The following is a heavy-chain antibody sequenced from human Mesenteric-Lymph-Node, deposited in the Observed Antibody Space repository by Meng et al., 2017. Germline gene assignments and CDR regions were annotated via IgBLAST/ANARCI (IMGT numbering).Heavy chain of an antibody. D-gene: IGHD3-22*01. Sequence: LRLSCSVSGGSIRSGSYYWSWIRQPAGKGLEWIGRMSTSGRTNYNPSLKSRVIISEDTSSNQFSLKVNSVTAADTAVYYCAREDYYKDYFDYWGQGALVTVSS. CDR3: AREDYYKDYFDY. V-gene: IGHV4-61*02. CDR1: GGSIRSGSYY. J-gene: IGHJ4*02. CDR2: MSTSGRT.